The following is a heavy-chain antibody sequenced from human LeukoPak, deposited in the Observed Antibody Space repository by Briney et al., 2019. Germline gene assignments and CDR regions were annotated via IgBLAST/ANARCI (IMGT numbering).Heavy chain of an antibody. V-gene: IGHV4-34*01. Sequence: SETLSLTCAVYGGSFSGHYGSWIRQPPGKGLEWIGEINHRGSTNYHPSLKSRVTISGDTSKNQFSLKLSSVTAADTAVYYCVGYYYGSGSYHNYPNFVYWGQGTLVTVSS. CDR3: VGYYYGSGSYHNYPNFVY. CDR2: INHRGST. D-gene: IGHD3-10*01. CDR1: GGSFSGHY. J-gene: IGHJ4*02.